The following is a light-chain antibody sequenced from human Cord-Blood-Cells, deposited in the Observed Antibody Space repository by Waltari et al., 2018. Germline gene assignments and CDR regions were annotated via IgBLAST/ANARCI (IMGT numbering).Light chain of an antibody. V-gene: IGKV3-11*01. CDR1: QSVTSY. J-gene: IGKJ4*01. Sequence: IVLTQSPATLSLSPGERVTLSCRASQSVTSYLAWYQQKTGQAPRLLIYDASNRATGMPPRFSGSGSETDFTLTISSLGPEDFAVYYCQQRSDWTRVTFGGGTKVEIK. CDR2: DAS. CDR3: QQRSDWTRVT.